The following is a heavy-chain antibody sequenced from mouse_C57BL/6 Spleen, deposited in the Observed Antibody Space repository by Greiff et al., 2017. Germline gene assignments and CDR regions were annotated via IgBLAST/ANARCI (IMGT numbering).Heavy chain of an antibody. CDR3: ARCGPYDYDSYYYAMDY. CDR2: IDPNSGGT. Sequence: VQLQQPGAELVKPGASVKLSCKASGYTFTSSWMHWVKQRPGRGLEWIGRIDPNSGGTKYNEKFKSKATLTVDKPSSTAYMQLSSLTSEDSAVYYGARCGPYDYDSYYYAMDYWGQGTSVTVSS. J-gene: IGHJ4*01. D-gene: IGHD2-4*01. V-gene: IGHV1-72*01. CDR1: GYTFTSSW.